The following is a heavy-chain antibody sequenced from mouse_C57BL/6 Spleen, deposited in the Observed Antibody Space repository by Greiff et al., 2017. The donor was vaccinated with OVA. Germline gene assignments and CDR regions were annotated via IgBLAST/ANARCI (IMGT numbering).Heavy chain of an antibody. Sequence: QVQLQQSGAELVKPGASVKLSCKASGYTFTSYWMQWVKQRPGQGLEWIGEIDPSDSYTNYNQKVKGKATLTVDTSSSTAYMQLSSLTSEDSAVYYCARSYYYGSSHFDYWGQGTTLTVSS. CDR2: IDPSDSYT. D-gene: IGHD1-1*01. J-gene: IGHJ2*01. CDR1: GYTFTSYW. CDR3: ARSYYYGSSHFDY. V-gene: IGHV1-50*01.